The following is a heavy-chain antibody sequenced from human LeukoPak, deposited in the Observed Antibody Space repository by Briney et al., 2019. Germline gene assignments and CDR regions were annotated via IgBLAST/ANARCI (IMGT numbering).Heavy chain of an antibody. D-gene: IGHD3-22*01. Sequence: PGGSLRLSCAASGFTFNTYAMSWVRQAPGKGLEWVSAISGSGGTTYYADSVKGRFTISRDNSKNTLYLQMNSLRVDDTAVYFCAKDWMSYYDSSPFDYWGQGTLVTVSS. CDR1: GFTFNTYA. CDR2: ISGSGGTT. J-gene: IGHJ4*02. V-gene: IGHV3-23*01. CDR3: AKDWMSYYDSSPFDY.